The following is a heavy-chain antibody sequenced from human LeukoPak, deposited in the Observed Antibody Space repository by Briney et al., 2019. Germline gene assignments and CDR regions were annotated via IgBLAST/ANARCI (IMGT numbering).Heavy chain of an antibody. CDR1: GFTFSSYS. CDR3: ARGVGDGPSPFGYYYYGMDV. Sequence: GGSVRLSCAASGFTFSSYSMNWVRQAPGKGLEWVSYISSSSSTIYYADSVKGRFTISRDNAKNSLYLQMNSLRDEDTAVYYCARGVGDGPSPFGYYYYGMDVWGQGTTVTVSS. D-gene: IGHD3-10*01. V-gene: IGHV3-48*02. CDR2: ISSSSSTI. J-gene: IGHJ6*02.